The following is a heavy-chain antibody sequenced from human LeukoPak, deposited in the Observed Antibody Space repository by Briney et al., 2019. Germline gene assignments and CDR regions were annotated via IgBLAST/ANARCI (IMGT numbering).Heavy chain of an antibody. CDR2: IYYSGST. J-gene: IGHJ4*02. V-gene: IGHV4-30-4*08. CDR1: GGSISSGDYY. Sequence: PSETLSLTCTVSGGSISSGDYYWSWIRQPPGKGLEWIGYIYYSGSTYYNPSLKSRVTISVDTSKNQFSLKLSSVTAADTAVYYCLLNYDILTGYYTDYWGQGTLVTVSS. CDR3: LLNYDILTGYYTDY. D-gene: IGHD3-9*01.